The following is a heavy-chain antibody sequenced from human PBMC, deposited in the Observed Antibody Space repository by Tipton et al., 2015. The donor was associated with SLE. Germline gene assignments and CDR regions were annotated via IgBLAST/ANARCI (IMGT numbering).Heavy chain of an antibody. D-gene: IGHD3-10*02. CDR1: GYTFSNYD. Sequence: QLVQSGAEVKKPGASVQVSCKASGYTFSNYDISWLRQAPGQGLEWMGWINTNNGETKYAQRFQGRLSVTTVSSTSTTYMALTSARSDDTAIYYCARECSGSGCLDHWGQGTLVTVSS. CDR2: INTNNGET. CDR3: ARECSGSGCLDH. V-gene: IGHV1-18*01. J-gene: IGHJ4*02.